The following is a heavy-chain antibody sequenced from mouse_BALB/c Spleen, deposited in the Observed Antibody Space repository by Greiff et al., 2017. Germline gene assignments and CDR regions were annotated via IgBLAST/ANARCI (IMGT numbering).Heavy chain of an antibody. CDR2: INPYNDGT. D-gene: IGHD1-1*01. V-gene: IGHV1-14*01. CDR1: GYTFTSYV. Sequence: EVQLQQSGPELVKPGASVKMSCKASGYTFTSYVMHWVKQKPGQGLEWIGYINPYNDGTKYNEKFKGKATLTSDKSSSTAYMELSSLTSEDSAVYDCARPHCYGSSYRVAYWGQGTLVTVSA. CDR3: ARPHCYGSSYRVAY. J-gene: IGHJ3*01.